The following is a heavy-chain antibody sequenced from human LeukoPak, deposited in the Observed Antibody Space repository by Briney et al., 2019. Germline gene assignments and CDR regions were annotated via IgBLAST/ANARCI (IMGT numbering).Heavy chain of an antibody. D-gene: IGHD1-14*01. CDR3: ARLSGGNQLLDYFDY. CDR1: GYRFTTYW. V-gene: IGHV5-51*01. J-gene: IGHJ4*02. CDR2: IYPGDSDT. Sequence: GESLKISCKGSGYRFTTYWISWVRQMPGKGLEWLRIIYPGDSDTSYSPSFQGQVTISADNSINTAYLQWSSLKASDTAMYYCARLSGGNQLLDYFDYWGQGTLVTVSS.